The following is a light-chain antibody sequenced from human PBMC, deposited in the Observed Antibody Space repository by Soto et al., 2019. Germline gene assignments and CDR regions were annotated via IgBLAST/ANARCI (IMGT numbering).Light chain of an antibody. CDR2: GAS. Sequence: EIVLTQSPGTLSLSPGERATLSCRASQSVSNSYIAWYQQKPGQAPRLLIYGASSRATGIPDRFSGSGSGKDFTLTISRLEPEDFAVYYCQQYGSSPWTFAQGTKVEIK. J-gene: IGKJ1*01. V-gene: IGKV3-20*01. CDR3: QQYGSSPWT. CDR1: QSVSNSY.